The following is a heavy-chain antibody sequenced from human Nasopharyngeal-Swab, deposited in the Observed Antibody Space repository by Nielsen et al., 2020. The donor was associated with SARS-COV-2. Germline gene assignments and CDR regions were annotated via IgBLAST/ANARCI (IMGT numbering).Heavy chain of an antibody. CDR3: ARAAAGTYRNWLDP. V-gene: IGHV3-33*01. J-gene: IGHJ5*02. D-gene: IGHD6-13*01. CDR2: IWYDGSNK. Sequence: WIRQPPGKGLEWVAVIWYDGSNKYYADSVKGRFTISRDNSKNTLYLQMNSLRAEDTAVYYCARAAAGTYRNWLDPWGQGTLVTVSS.